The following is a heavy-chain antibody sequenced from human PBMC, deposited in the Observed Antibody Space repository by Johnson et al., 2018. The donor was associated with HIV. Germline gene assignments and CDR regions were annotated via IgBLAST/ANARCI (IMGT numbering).Heavy chain of an antibody. J-gene: IGHJ3*02. D-gene: IGHD5-24*01. CDR3: AKDCGRWLQSDAFDI. CDR2: VSWTGVAT. CDR1: GFTFDDYG. V-gene: IGHV3-20*04. Sequence: MLLVESGGGVVRPGTSLRLSCAASGFTFDDYGLSWVRQVPGKGLEWVSGVSWTGVATGYADSVKGRFSISRDNSKNPLYLKMNSLRAEDTAVYYCAKDCGRWLQSDAFDIWGQGKMVTVSS.